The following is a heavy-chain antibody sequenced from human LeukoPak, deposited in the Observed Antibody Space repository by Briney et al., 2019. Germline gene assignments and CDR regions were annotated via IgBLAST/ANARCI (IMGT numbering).Heavy chain of an antibody. CDR3: ARGKGSGWFSYYFDY. CDR2: INHSGST. V-gene: IGHV4-34*01. Sequence: SETLSLTCAVSGGSISGYYWSWIRQPPGRGLEWIGEINHSGSTNYNPSLKSRVTISVDTSKNQFSLKLSSVTAADTAVYYCARGKGSGWFSYYFDYWGQGTLVTVSS. J-gene: IGHJ4*02. CDR1: GGSISGYY. D-gene: IGHD6-19*01.